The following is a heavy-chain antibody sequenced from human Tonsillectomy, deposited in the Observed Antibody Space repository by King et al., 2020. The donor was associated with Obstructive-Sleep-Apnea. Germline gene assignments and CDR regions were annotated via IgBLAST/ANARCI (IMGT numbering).Heavy chain of an antibody. CDR1: GYSISSGYY. J-gene: IGHJ4*02. Sequence: QLQESGPGLVKPSETLSLTCTVSGYSISSGYYWGWIRQPPGKGLEWIGSICHSGSTYSNPSLKSRVTISVDTSKNQFSLKLSSVTAADTAVYYCARGGLTTAAMGSYWGQGTLVTVSS. V-gene: IGHV4-38-2*02. D-gene: IGHD4-17*01. CDR3: ARGGLTTAAMGSY. CDR2: ICHSGST.